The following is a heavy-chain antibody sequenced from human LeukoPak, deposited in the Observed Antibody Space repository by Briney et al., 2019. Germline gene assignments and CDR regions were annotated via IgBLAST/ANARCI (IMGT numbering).Heavy chain of an antibody. Sequence: GGSLRLSCAASGFTFSSYAMHWVRQAPGKGLEWVAVISYDGSNKYYADSVKGRFTISRDNSKNTLYLQMNSLRAEDTAVYYCAKDPAVDTAMIFFDYWGQGTLVTVSS. CDR2: ISYDGSNK. CDR1: GFTFSSYA. D-gene: IGHD5-18*01. V-gene: IGHV3-30-3*01. J-gene: IGHJ4*02. CDR3: AKDPAVDTAMIFFDY.